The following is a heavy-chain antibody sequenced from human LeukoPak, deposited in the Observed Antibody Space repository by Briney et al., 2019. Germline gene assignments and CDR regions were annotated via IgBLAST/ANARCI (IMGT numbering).Heavy chain of an antibody. CDR3: ARGGTTVAGTFWFDP. CDR1: GGSIGSGNW. Sequence: SETLSLTCVVSGGSIGSGNWWSWVRQPPGKGLEWIGEIYHSGSTNYNSSLKSRVTIPVDKSKNQFSLKLSSVTAADTAMYYCARGGTTVAGTFWFDPWGQGTLVTVSS. D-gene: IGHD6-19*01. CDR2: IYHSGST. J-gene: IGHJ5*02. V-gene: IGHV4-4*02.